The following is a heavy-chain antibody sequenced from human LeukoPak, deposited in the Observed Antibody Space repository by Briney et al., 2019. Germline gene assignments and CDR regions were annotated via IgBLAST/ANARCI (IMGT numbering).Heavy chain of an antibody. CDR3: AIAGLYSSGWYKDY. Sequence: SSETLSLTCTVSGGSISSSSYYWGWIRQPPGKGLEWIGSIYYSGSTYYNPSLKSRVTISVDTSKNQFSLKLSSVTAADTAVYYCAIAGLYSSGWYKDYWGQGTLVTVSS. CDR2: IYYSGST. CDR1: GGSISSSSYY. D-gene: IGHD6-19*01. V-gene: IGHV4-39*07. J-gene: IGHJ4*02.